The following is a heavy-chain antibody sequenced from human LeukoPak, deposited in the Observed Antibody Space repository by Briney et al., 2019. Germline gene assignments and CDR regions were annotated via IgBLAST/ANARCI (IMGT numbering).Heavy chain of an antibody. CDR1: GGSFSGYY. Sequence: KPSETLSLTCAVYGGSFSGYYWSWIRQPPGKGLEWIGEINHSGSTNYNPSLKSRVTISVDTSKNQFSLRLTSVTAADTAVYYCASDGRDGFNLGHWGQGTLVTVSS. J-gene: IGHJ4*02. CDR2: INHSGST. CDR3: ASDGRDGFNLGH. D-gene: IGHD5-24*01. V-gene: IGHV4-34*01.